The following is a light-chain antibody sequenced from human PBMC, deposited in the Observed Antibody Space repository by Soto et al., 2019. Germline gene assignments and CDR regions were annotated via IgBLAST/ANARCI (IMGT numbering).Light chain of an antibody. Sequence: VLAQAPSGSGIPGQRVSISCSRSSSNIGSNTVNWYQQLPGTASKLLIYSNNQRPSGVPDRFSGSKSGTSASLAISGLQSEDEADYYCAAWDDSLNGYVFGTGTKVTVL. V-gene: IGLV1-44*01. CDR2: SNN. J-gene: IGLJ1*01. CDR1: SSNIGSNT. CDR3: AAWDDSLNGYV.